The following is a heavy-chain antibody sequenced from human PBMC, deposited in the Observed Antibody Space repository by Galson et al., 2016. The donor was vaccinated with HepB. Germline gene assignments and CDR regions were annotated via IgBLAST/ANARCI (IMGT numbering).Heavy chain of an antibody. Sequence: QSGAEVKKPGESLKISCEGSGYAFAGYWIGWVRQMPGEGLEWMGIIYPDDSGTRYSPSFQGHVTISADKSINTAYLQWSGLKASDTAIYYCVGLGSAAGFGDVWGQGTTVTVSS. D-gene: IGHD6-13*01. V-gene: IGHV5-51*03. J-gene: IGHJ6*02. CDR2: IYPDDSGT. CDR3: VGLGSAAGFGDV. CDR1: GYAFAGYW.